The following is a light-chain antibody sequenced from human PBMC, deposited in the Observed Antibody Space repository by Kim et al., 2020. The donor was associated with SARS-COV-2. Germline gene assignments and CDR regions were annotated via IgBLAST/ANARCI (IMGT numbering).Light chain of an antibody. J-gene: IGLJ3*02. V-gene: IGLV6-57*02. CDR2: DDN. CDR3: QSCGV. Sequence: FMLTQPHSVSESPGKTVTISCTGSSGSIASNYVQWYQQRPGSAPTTVIYDDNQRPSGVPDRFSGSIDSSSNSASLTISGLKTEDDADYYCQSCGV. CDR1: SGSIASNY.